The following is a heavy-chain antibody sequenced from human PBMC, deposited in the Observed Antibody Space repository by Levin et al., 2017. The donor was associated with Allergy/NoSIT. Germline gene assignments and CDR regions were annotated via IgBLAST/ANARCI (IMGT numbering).Heavy chain of an antibody. CDR3: ARDQGEFDLYYYYYMDV. Sequence: GGSLRLSCAASGFTVSSNYMSWVRQAPGKGLEWVSVIYSGGSTYYADSVKGRFTISRDNSKNTLYLQMNSLRAEDTAVYYCARDQGEFDLYYYYYMDVWGKGTTVTVSS. V-gene: IGHV3-66*01. J-gene: IGHJ6*03. CDR2: IYSGGST. CDR1: GFTVSSNY. D-gene: IGHD3-16*01.